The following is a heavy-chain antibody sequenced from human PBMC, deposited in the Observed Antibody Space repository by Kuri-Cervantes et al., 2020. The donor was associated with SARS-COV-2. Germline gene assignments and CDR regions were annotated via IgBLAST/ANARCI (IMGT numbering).Heavy chain of an antibody. CDR3: ARSTSGRIWWELSRAFDI. CDR1: GGTFSSYA. Sequence: SVKVSCKASGGTFSSYAISWVRQAPRQGLEWMGGIIPIFGTANYAQKFQGRVTITADESTSTAYMELSSLRSEDTAVYYCARSTSGRIWWELSRAFDIWGQGTMVTVSS. V-gene: IGHV1-69*13. D-gene: IGHD1-26*01. CDR2: IIPIFGTA. J-gene: IGHJ3*02.